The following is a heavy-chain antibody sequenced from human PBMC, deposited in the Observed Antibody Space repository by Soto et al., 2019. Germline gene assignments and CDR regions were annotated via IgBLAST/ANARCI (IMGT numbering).Heavy chain of an antibody. CDR2: ISYDGTNR. CDR1: GFTFSSYA. D-gene: IGHD3-10*01. CDR3: ARGEF. V-gene: IGHV3-30-3*01. Sequence: QEQLVESGGGVVQPGRSLRLSCAASGFTFSSYAMHWVRQAPGRGLEWVALISYDGTNRDYSDSVKGRFTVSRDNSKNTLYLQMNSLRAEDTAVYYCARGEFWGQGTMVTVSS. J-gene: IGHJ3*01.